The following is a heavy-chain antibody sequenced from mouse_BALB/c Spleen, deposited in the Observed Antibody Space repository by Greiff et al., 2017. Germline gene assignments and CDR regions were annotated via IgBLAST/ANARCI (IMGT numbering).Heavy chain of an antibody. CDR2: INPSTGYT. CDR1: GYAFTSYW. D-gene: IGHD1-2*01. Sequence: VKLMESGAELAKPGASVKMSCKASGYAFTSYWMHWVKQRPGQGLEWIGYINPSTGYTEYNQKFKDKATLTADKSSSTAYMQLSSLTSEDSAVYYCARDYYGYGDYWGQGTTLTVSS. CDR3: ARDYYGYGDY. J-gene: IGHJ2*01. V-gene: IGHV1-7*01.